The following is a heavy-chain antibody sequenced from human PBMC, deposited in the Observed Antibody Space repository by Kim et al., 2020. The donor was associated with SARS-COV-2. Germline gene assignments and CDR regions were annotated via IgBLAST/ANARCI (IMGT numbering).Heavy chain of an antibody. D-gene: IGHD6-13*01. CDR1: GGTFSSYA. CDR2: IIPIFGTA. J-gene: IGHJ6*02. CDR3: ARDPATLTYSSSWYPLYYYGMDV. Sequence: SVKVSCKASGGTFSSYAISWVRQAPGQGLEWMGGIIPIFGTANYAQKFQGRVTITADESTSTAYMELSSLRSEDTAVYYCARDPATLTYSSSWYPLYYYGMDVWGQGPTVTVSS. V-gene: IGHV1-69*13.